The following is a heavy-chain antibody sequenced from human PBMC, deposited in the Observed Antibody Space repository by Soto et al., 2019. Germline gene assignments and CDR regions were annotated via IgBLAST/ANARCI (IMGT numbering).Heavy chain of an antibody. CDR2: IWYDGSDK. J-gene: IGHJ5*01. V-gene: IGHV3-33*01. D-gene: IGHD3-10*01. CDR1: GFSFSTYG. Sequence: QVQLVESGGGVVQPGRSLKLSCAASGFSFSTYGMHWVRQAPGKGLEWVALIWYDGSDKDYTDSVKGRFTISRDDSSNSMYLEMNNMRVEHTGVYYCVRDKRFGDYITNCFDSWGEGTLVTVSS. CDR3: VRDKRFGDYITNCFDS.